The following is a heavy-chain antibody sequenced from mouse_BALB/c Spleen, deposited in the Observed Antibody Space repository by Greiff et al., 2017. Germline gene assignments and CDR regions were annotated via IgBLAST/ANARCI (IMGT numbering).Heavy chain of an antibody. J-gene: IGHJ4*01. Sequence: VQLQQSGAELVRPGTSVKVSCKASGYAFTNYLIEWVKQRPGQGLEWIGVINPGSGGTNYNEKFKGKATLTADKSSSTAYMQLSSLTSDDSAVYCCARWGYGSSYAMDYWGQGTSVTVSS. CDR1: GYAFTNYL. V-gene: IGHV1-54*03. CDR2: INPGSGGT. D-gene: IGHD1-1*01. CDR3: ARWGYGSSYAMDY.